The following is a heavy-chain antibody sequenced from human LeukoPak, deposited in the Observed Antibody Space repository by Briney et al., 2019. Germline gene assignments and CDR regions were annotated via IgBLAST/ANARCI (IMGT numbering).Heavy chain of an antibody. CDR2: ISSSSSYI. CDR3: AIERTAADTPTGP. V-gene: IGHV3-21*01. Sequence: GGSLRLSCAASGFTFSSYSMNWVRQAPGKGLEWVSSISSSSSYIYYADSVKGRFTISRDNAKNSLYLQMNSLRAEDTAVYYCAIERTAADTPTGPWGQRTLVTVSS. CDR1: GFTFSSYS. D-gene: IGHD6-13*01. J-gene: IGHJ5*02.